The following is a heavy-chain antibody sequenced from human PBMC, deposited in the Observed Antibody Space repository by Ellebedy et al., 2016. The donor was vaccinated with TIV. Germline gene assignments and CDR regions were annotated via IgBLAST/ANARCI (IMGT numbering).Heavy chain of an antibody. D-gene: IGHD3-22*01. V-gene: IGHV3-23*01. CDR2: ISDSGDST. CDR3: AKDYYYDTRDYYSHFDY. Sequence: GESLKISXATSGFTFSTFAMSWVRQAPGKGLEWVSGISDSGDSTYYADSVKGRFTISRDNSKDTLYLLMNSLRAEDTAVYYCAKDYYYDTRDYYSHFDYWGQGTLVTVSS. J-gene: IGHJ4*02. CDR1: GFTFSTFA.